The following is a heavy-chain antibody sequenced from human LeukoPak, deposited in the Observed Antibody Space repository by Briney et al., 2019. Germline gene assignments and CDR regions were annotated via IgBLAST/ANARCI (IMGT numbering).Heavy chain of an antibody. CDR3: ASSRTRSFDY. CDR1: GGTISSGDYY. Sequence: SETLSLTCTVSGGTISSGDYYWSWIRQPPGKGLEWIGYIYYSGSTYYNPSLKSRVTISVDTSKNQFSLKLSSVTAAVTAVYYCASSRTRSFDYWGQGTLVTVSS. V-gene: IGHV4-30-4*08. J-gene: IGHJ4*02. CDR2: IYYSGST. D-gene: IGHD2-2*01.